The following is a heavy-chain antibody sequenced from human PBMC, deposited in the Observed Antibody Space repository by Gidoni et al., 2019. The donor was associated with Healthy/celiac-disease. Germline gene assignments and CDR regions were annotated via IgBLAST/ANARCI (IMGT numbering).Heavy chain of an antibody. Sequence: QVQLVESGVGVLQPARSLSFSCAGSGFTFCGCGMHGVPPAPGTGLGWVAVRSYDGNNKYYADAVKGLFTISRDNSKNTLYLQMSSLRAEETAVYYWAKDSDGGVIVFSDYWGQGTLVTVSS. CDR3: AKDSDGGVIVFSDY. V-gene: IGHV3-30*18. CDR1: GFTFCGCG. J-gene: IGHJ4*02. D-gene: IGHD3-16*02. CDR2: RSYDGNNK.